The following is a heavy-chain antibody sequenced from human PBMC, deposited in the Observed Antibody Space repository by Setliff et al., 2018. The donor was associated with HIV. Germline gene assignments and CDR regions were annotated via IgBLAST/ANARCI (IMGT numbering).Heavy chain of an antibody. D-gene: IGHD4-4*01. Sequence: ASVKVSCKASGYTFTSYGISWVRQAPGQGLEWMGWISTYNADTNYAQKVQGRVTMTTDTSTSTAYMELSSLGSDDTAVYYCAKTSPKDGYSSDFWGQGTPVTVSS. CDR3: AKTSPKDGYSSDF. V-gene: IGHV1-18*01. J-gene: IGHJ4*02. CDR1: GYTFTSYG. CDR2: ISTYNADT.